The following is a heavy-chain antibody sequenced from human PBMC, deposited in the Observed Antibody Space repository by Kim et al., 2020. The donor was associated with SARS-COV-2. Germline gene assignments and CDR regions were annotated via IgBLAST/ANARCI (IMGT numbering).Heavy chain of an antibody. CDR2: IYSGGST. V-gene: IGHV3-53*04. Sequence: GGSLRLSCAASGFTVSSNYMSWVRQAPGKGLEWVSVIYSGGSTYYADSVKGRFTISRHNSKNTLYLQMNSLRAEDTAVYYCARGRRDGYNYGYYFDYWGQGTLVTVSS. J-gene: IGHJ4*02. CDR1: GFTVSSNY. CDR3: ARGRRDGYNYGYYFDY. D-gene: IGHD5-12*01.